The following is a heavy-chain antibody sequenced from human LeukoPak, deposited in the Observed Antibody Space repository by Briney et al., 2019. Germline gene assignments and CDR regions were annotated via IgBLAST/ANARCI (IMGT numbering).Heavy chain of an antibody. CDR3: ARARFPYYRLSGADSYFMDV. J-gene: IGHJ6*03. CDR1: GGTFSSYA. D-gene: IGHD3-10*01. CDR2: IIPIFGTA. Sequence: GASVKDSCTASGGTFSSYAISWVRQAPGQGLEWMGGIIPIFGTANYAQKFQGRVTITADKSTSTAYMELSSLRSEDTGVYYCARARFPYYRLSGADSYFMDVWGKGTTVTVSS. V-gene: IGHV1-69*06.